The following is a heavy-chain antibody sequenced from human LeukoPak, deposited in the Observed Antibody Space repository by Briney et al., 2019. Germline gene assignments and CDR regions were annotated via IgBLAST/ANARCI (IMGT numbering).Heavy chain of an antibody. V-gene: IGHV1-2*02. CDR2: INPNSGGT. CDR3: ARVPRRGGSNWFDP. Sequence: ASVKVSCKASGYTFTGYYMHWVRQAPGQGLEWMGWINPNSGGTNYAQKFQGRVTMTGDTSISTAYMELSRLRSDDTAVYSCARVPRRGGSNWFDPWGQGTLVTVSS. CDR1: GYTFTGYY. J-gene: IGHJ5*02. D-gene: IGHD2-15*01.